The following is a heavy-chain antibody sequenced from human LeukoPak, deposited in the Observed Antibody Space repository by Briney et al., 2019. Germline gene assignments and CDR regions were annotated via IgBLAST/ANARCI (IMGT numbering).Heavy chain of an antibody. D-gene: IGHD2-2*02. CDR3: AKGSSTSCYTPVDY. V-gene: IGHV3-23*01. CDR1: GFTFSNYA. J-gene: IGHJ4*02. CDR2: ISGSGGST. Sequence: GGSLRLSCAASGFTFSNYAMTRVRQAPGKGLEWVSGISGSGGSTYYADSVEGRFTISRDNSKNTLFLQMNSLRAEDTAVYYCAKGSSTSCYTPVDYWGQGTLVTVSS.